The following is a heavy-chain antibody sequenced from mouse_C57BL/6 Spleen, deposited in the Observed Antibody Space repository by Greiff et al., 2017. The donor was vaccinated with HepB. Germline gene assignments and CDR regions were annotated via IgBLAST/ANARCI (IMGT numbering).Heavy chain of an antibody. V-gene: IGHV1-42*01. D-gene: IGHD2-1*01. J-gene: IGHJ2*01. CDR3: ARSDYGNYEGY. CDR2: INPSTGGT. Sequence: VQLKQSGPELVKPGASVKISCKASGYSFTGYYMNWVKQSPEKSLEWIGEINPSTGGTTYNQKFKAKATLTVDKSSSTAYMQLKSLTSEDSAVYYCARSDYGNYEGYGGQGTTLTVSS. CDR1: GYSFTGYY.